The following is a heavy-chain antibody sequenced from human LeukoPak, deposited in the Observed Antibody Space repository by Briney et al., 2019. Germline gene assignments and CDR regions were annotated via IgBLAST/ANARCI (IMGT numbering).Heavy chain of an antibody. CDR1: GGSISSSSYY. CDR2: IYYSGST. V-gene: IGHV4-39*01. J-gene: IGHJ3*02. Sequence: SETLSLTCTVSGGSISSSSYYWGWIRQPPGKGLEWIGSIYYSGSTYYNPSLKSRVTISVDTSKNQFSLKLSSVTAADTAVYYCARQQEAHAFDIWGQGTMVTVSS. CDR3: ARQQEAHAFDI.